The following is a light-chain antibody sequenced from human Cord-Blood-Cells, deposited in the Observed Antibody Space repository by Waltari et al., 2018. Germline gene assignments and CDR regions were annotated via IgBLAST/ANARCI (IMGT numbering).Light chain of an antibody. CDR1: QGVSSN. Sequence: EIVMPQSPATLSASPGERTTLSCRASQGVSSNLAWYQQKPGQAPRLLIYGASTRATGIPARFSGSGSGTEFTLTISSLQSEDFAVYYCQQYNNWPPLTFGGGTKVEIK. CDR2: GAS. V-gene: IGKV3-15*01. CDR3: QQYNNWPPLT. J-gene: IGKJ4*01.